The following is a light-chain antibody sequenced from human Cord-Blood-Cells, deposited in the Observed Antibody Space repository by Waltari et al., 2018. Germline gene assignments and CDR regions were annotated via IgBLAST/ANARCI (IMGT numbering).Light chain of an antibody. CDR1: SSDVGGYNS. J-gene: IGLJ3*02. CDR3: SSYTSSSTRV. CDR2: DVS. V-gene: IGLV2-14*01. Sequence: QSALTQPAPVSGSPGQSITLSCTGTSSDVGGYNSVSWYQQHPGKAPKLMIYDVSNRPPGVSNRFSGPNAGNTASLTISGLHAEDEAEYYCSSYTSSSTRVFGGGTKLTVL.